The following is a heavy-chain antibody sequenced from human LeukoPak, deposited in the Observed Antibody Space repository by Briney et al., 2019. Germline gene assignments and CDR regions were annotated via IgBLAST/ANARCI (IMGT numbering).Heavy chain of an antibody. Sequence: GGSLRLSSAASGFTFSDYFMSWIRQTPGKGLEWVSYISAGGTTMDYAKSVKGRFTISRDNAKDSLYLQMNSLEAEDTAVYYCAKGHTYGMIWGQGTLVSVSS. V-gene: IGHV3-11*01. J-gene: IGHJ4*02. D-gene: IGHD3-10*01. CDR2: ISAGGTTM. CDR3: AKGHTYGMI. CDR1: GFTFSDYF.